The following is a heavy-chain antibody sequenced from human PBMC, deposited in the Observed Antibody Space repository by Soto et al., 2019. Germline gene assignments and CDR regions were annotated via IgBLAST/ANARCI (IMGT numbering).Heavy chain of an antibody. V-gene: IGHV3-9*01. Sequence: EVQLVESGGGLVQPGRSLRLSCAASGFTFDDYAMHWVRQAPGKGMEWVSGISWNSGSIGYADSVKGRFTISRDNAKNSLYLQMNSRRAEDTALYYCAKGPGYSSSSGHYYYYYMHVWGKGTTVTVSS. CDR3: AKGPGYSSSSGHYYYYYMHV. J-gene: IGHJ6*03. D-gene: IGHD6-6*01. CDR2: ISWNSGSI. CDR1: GFTFDDYA.